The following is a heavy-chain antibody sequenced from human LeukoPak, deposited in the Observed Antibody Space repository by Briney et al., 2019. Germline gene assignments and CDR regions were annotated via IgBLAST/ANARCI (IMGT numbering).Heavy chain of an antibody. CDR1: GFTFSSYG. D-gene: IGHD6-13*01. J-gene: IGHJ4*02. CDR3: ARDLGSSSLYYFDY. CDR2: IWYDGSNK. Sequence: GGSLRLSCAASGFTFSSYGMHWVRQAPGKGLXXXXXIWYDGSNKYYADSVKGRFTISRDNSKNTLYLQMNSLRAEDTAVYYCARDLGSSSLYYFDYWGQGTLVTVSS. V-gene: IGHV3-33*01.